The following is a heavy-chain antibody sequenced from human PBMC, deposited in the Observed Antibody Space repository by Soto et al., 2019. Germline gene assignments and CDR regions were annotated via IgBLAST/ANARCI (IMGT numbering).Heavy chain of an antibody. Sequence: SETLSLTCAVYGGSFSGYYWSWIRQPPGKGLEWIGEINHSGSTNYNPSLKSRVTISVDTSKNQFSLKLSSVTAADTAVYYCARDIRQQQLVRLGFTNYYYYMDVWGKGTTVTVSS. V-gene: IGHV4-34*01. CDR1: GGSFSGYY. CDR2: INHSGST. D-gene: IGHD6-13*01. J-gene: IGHJ6*03. CDR3: ARDIRQQQLVRLGFTNYYYYMDV.